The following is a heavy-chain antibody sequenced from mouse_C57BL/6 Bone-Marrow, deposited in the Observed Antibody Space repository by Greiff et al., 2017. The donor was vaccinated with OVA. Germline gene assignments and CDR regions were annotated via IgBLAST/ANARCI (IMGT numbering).Heavy chain of an antibody. D-gene: IGHD1-1*01. CDR1: GYTFTNYW. CDR2: IYPGGGYT. CDR3: ARSNYYGSSYLYFDY. J-gene: IGHJ2*01. V-gene: IGHV1-63*01. Sequence: QVQLQQSGAELVRPGTSVKMSCKASGYTFTNYWIGWAKQRPGHGLEWIGDIYPGGGYTNYNEKFKGKATLTADKSSSTAYMQLSSLTSEDSAVYFCARSNYYGSSYLYFDYWGQGTTLTVSS.